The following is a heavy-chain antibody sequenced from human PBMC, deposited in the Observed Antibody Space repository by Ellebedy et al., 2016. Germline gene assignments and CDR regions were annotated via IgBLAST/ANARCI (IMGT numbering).Heavy chain of an antibody. V-gene: IGHV1-69*13. J-gene: IGHJ3*02. CDR3: ARDSTYCGGDCYSIRFHPDRAFDI. CDR1: GGTFSSYG. Sequence: SVKVSCXASGGTFSSYGITWVRQAPGQGLEWMGGIIPIFGTANYAQKFQGRVTITADESTSTAYMELSSLRSEDTAVYYCARDSTYCGGDCYSIRFHPDRAFDIWGQGTMVTVSS. CDR2: IIPIFGTA. D-gene: IGHD2-21*01.